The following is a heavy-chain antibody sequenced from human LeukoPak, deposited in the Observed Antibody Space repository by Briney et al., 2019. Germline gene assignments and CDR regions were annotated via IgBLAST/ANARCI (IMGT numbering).Heavy chain of an antibody. D-gene: IGHD2-2*01. CDR3: ARAGGYCSSTSCYVNDY. V-gene: IGHV1-69*04. CDR2: IIPILGIA. Sequence: SVKVSCKASGGTLSSYAISWVRQAPGQGLEWMGRIIPILGIANYAQKFQGRVTITADKSTSTAYMELSSLRSEDTAVYYCARAGGYCSSTSCYVNDYWGQGTLVTVSS. CDR1: GGTLSSYA. J-gene: IGHJ4*02.